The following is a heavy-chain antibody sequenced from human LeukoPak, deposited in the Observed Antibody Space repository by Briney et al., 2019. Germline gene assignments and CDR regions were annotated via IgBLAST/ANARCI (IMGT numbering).Heavy chain of an antibody. CDR1: GFTFSSYS. D-gene: IGHD5-18*01. CDR3: ARDTGDTAMVTHDAPFDY. V-gene: IGHV3-21*01. CDR2: ISSSSSYI. J-gene: IGHJ4*02. Sequence: GGSLRLSCAASGFTFSSYSMNWVRQAPGKGLEWVSSISSSSSYIYYADSVKGRFTISRDNAKNSLYLQMNSLRAEDTAVYYCARDTGDTAMVTHDAPFDYWGQGTLVTVSS.